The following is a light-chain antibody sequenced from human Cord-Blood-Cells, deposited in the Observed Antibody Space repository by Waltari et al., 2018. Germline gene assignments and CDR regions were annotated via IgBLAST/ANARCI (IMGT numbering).Light chain of an antibody. V-gene: IGLV1-47*01. J-gene: IGLJ3*02. CDR2: RNN. CDR3: AAWDDSLSGRV. CDR1: SSNIGSNY. Sequence: QSVLTQPPSASGTPGQRVTISCSGSSSNIGSNYVYWYQQLPGTAPKLLSYRNNQRTSGVPDRFSGSKSRTSASLAISGLRSEDEADYYCAAWDDSLSGRVFGGGTKLTVL.